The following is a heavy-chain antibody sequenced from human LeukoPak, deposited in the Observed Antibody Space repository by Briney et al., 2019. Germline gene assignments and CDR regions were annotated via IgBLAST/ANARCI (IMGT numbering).Heavy chain of an antibody. J-gene: IGHJ4*02. D-gene: IGHD3-9*01. V-gene: IGHV3-9*01. CDR3: AKGRYFDWLLSHPPDY. Sequence: PGRSLRLSCAASGFTFDDYAMHWVRQAPGKGLEWVSGISWNSGSIGYAGSVKGRFTISRDNAKNSLYLQMNSLRAEDTALYYCAKGRYFDWLLSHPPDYWGQGTLVTVSS. CDR2: ISWNSGSI. CDR1: GFTFDDYA.